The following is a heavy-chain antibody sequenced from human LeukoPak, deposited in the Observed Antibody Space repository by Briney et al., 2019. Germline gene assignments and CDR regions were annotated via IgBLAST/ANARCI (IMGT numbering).Heavy chain of an antibody. CDR3: ARGGPSIDGDYDRGYYYGMDV. D-gene: IGHD4-17*01. Sequence: PGRSLRLSCAASGFTFDDYAMHWVRQAPGKGLEWVSGISWNSGSIGYADSVKGRFTISRDNAKNSLYLQMNSLRAEDTAVYYCARGGPSIDGDYDRGYYYGMDVWGQGTTVTVSS. V-gene: IGHV3-9*01. CDR2: ISWNSGSI. J-gene: IGHJ6*02. CDR1: GFTFDDYA.